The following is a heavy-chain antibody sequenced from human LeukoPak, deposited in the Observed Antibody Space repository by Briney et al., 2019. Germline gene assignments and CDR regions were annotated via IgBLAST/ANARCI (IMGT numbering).Heavy chain of an antibody. V-gene: IGHV3-23*01. Sequence: GGSLRLSCVASGIAFENYAMTWVRQAPGKGLEWVSSITGSGYTRNAESVKGRFTISRDNSVDTLHLQMSSLSAEDTAIYYCARAFRTGIAAAGSGVYRYWGQGTLVTVSS. J-gene: IGHJ4*02. CDR3: ARAFRTGIAAAGSGVYRY. D-gene: IGHD6-13*01. CDR2: ITGSGYT. CDR1: GIAFENYA.